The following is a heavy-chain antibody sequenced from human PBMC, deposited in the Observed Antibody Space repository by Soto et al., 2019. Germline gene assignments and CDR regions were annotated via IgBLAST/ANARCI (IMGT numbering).Heavy chain of an antibody. J-gene: IGHJ4*02. V-gene: IGHV3-15*01. Sequence: EVQLVESGGGLVKPGGSLRLSCAASGFTFSNAWMSWVRQAPGKGLEWVGRIKSKTDGGTTDYAAPVKGRFSISRDDSHNNFHLQMTSLSTEDIAVYYCPSPRHWGQGTMVPVST. CDR2: IKSKTDGGTT. CDR1: GFTFSNAW. CDR3: PSPRH.